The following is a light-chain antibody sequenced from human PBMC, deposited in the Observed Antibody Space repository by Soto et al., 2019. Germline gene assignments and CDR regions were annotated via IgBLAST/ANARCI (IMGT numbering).Light chain of an antibody. V-gene: IGLV9-49*01. CDR2: VGTGGIVG. Sequence: QLVLTQPPSASASLGASVTLTCTLSSGYSNYKVAWYQQRPGKGPRFVMRVGTGGIVGSKGDGIPDRFSVLGSGLNRYLTIKNIQEEDESDYHCGADHGSGSNFVWVFGGGTQLTVL. CDR1: SGYSNYK. J-gene: IGLJ7*01. CDR3: GADHGSGSNFVWV.